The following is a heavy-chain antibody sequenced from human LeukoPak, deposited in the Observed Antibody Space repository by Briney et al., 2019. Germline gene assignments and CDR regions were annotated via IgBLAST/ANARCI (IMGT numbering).Heavy chain of an antibody. CDR2: IIPIFGTA. CDR1: RGTFSSYA. CDR3: ARDRDGQDYFDY. V-gene: IGHV1-69*05. J-gene: IGHJ4*02. Sequence: SVKVSCKGSRGTFSSYAISWVRQAPGQGLEWMGRIIPIFGTANYAQKFQGRVTITTDESTSTAYMELSRLRSEDTAVYYCARDRDGQDYFDYWGQGTLVTVSS. D-gene: IGHD5-24*01.